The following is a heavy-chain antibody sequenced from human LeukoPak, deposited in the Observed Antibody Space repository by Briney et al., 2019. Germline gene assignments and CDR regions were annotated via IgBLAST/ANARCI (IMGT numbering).Heavy chain of an antibody. J-gene: IGHJ6*04. D-gene: IGHD3-10*01. CDR3: ARGRWFPLGAEMDV. Sequence: GGSLRLSCAASGFTFSSYAMHWVRQAPGKGLEWVAVISFDGNNKYYANSVKGRFTISRDNSKNTLYLQMNSLRSEDTAVYYCARGRWFPLGAEMDVWGKGTTVTVSS. V-gene: IGHV3-30*14. CDR1: GFTFSSYA. CDR2: ISFDGNNK.